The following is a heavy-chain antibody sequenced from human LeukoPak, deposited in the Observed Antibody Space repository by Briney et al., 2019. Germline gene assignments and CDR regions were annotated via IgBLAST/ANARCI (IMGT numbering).Heavy chain of an antibody. CDR2: IIPIFGTA. Sequence: GSSVEVSCKASGGTFSSYAISWVRQAPGQGLEWMGRIIPIFGTANYAQKFQGRVTITTDESTSTAYMELSSLRSEDTAVYYCASDYSSTSRYSSGLDAFDIWGQGTMVTVSS. V-gene: IGHV1-69*05. D-gene: IGHD6-19*01. CDR1: GGTFSSYA. J-gene: IGHJ3*02. CDR3: ASDYSSTSRYSSGLDAFDI.